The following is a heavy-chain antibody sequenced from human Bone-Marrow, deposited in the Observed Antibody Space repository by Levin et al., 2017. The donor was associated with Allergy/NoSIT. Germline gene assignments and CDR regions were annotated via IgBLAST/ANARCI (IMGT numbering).Heavy chain of an antibody. CDR2: ISGSGGST. D-gene: IGHD4-17*01. V-gene: IGHV3-23*01. CDR3: AGLFYGDVPYTNGYFDL. Sequence: GESLKISCAASGFTFSSYAMSWVRQAPGKGLEWVSAISGSGGSTYYADSVKGRFTISRDNSKNTLYLQMNSLRAEDTAVYYCAGLFYGDVPYTNGYFDLWGRGTLVTVSS. CDR1: GFTFSSYA. J-gene: IGHJ2*01.